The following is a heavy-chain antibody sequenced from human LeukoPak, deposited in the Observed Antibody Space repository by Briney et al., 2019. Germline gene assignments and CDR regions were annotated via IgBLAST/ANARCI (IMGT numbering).Heavy chain of an antibody. D-gene: IGHD2-21*02. V-gene: IGHV1-18*01. J-gene: IGHJ4*02. Sequence: ASVKVSCKASGYTFTSYGISWVRQAPGQGLEWMGWISAYNGNTNYAQKLQGRVTMTTDTSTRTAYMELRSLRSDDTAVYYCARDLRSLAYCGGDCYSDYWGQGTLVTVSS. CDR3: ARDLRSLAYCGGDCYSDY. CDR1: GYTFTSYG. CDR2: ISAYNGNT.